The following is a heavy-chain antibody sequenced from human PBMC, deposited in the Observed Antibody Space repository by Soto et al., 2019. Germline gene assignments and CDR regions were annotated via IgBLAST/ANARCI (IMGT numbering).Heavy chain of an antibody. D-gene: IGHD4-17*01. Sequence: SETLSLTCSVSIASLSSSTYYWSWIRQPPGRGPEWIGSIYYSGNTYYKPSLKSRVSLSIDTSRNQFSLKLTSVTAADTAVYYCARYYGDYKNYFDYWGQGTLLTVSS. V-gene: IGHV4-39*01. CDR1: IASLSSSTYY. CDR2: IYYSGNT. CDR3: ARYYGDYKNYFDY. J-gene: IGHJ4*02.